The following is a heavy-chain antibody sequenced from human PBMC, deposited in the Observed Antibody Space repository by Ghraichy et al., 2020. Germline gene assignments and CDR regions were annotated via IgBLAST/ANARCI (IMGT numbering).Heavy chain of an antibody. CDR2: IYYSGST. CDR1: GGSISSSSYY. J-gene: IGHJ4*02. D-gene: IGHD6-13*01. V-gene: IGHV4-39*01. CDR3: ARHTAAAGTRGGDFDY. Sequence: SETLSLTCTVSGGSISSSSYYWGWIRQPPGKGLEWIGSIYYSGSTYYNPSLKSRVTISVDTSKNQFSLKLSSVTAADTAVYYCARHTAAAGTRGGDFDYWGQGTLVTVSS.